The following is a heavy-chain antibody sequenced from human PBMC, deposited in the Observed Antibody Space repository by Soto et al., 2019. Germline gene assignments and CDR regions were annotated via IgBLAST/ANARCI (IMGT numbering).Heavy chain of an antibody. CDR2: IKQDGSEK. CDR3: ARRDYNDY. J-gene: IGHJ4*02. Sequence: EMHLVESGGGLVQPGGSLRLSCAASGFTFSGHWMNWVRQAPGEGLEWVATIKQDGSEKYYVDSVKGRFTISRDNAKNSLYLQMNSLRVEDTAVYYCARRDYNDYWGQGTLVAVSS. V-gene: IGHV3-7*01. CDR1: GFTFSGHW. D-gene: IGHD1-20*01.